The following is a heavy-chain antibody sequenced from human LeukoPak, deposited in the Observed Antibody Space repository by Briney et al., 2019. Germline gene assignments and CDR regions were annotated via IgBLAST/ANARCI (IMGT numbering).Heavy chain of an antibody. CDR2: IKSEGSST. CDR1: GFTFTNSD. D-gene: IGHD5-12*01. V-gene: IGHV3-74*01. J-gene: IGHJ4*02. Sequence: GGSLRLSCAASGFTFTNSDMSWVRQAPGKGLVWVSHIKSEGSSTSYADSVKGRFTISRDNAKNTLYLQMNSLRAEDTAVYYCARDRGYTQDYWGQGTLVTVSS. CDR3: ARDRGYTQDY.